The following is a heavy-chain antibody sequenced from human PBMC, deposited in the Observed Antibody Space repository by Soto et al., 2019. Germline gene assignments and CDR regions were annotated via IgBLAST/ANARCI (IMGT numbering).Heavy chain of an antibody. V-gene: IGHV2-5*02. D-gene: IGHD2-21*02. CDR2: IYWDGDT. Sequence: QITLKESGPTLVNPTQTLTLTCTFSGLSLSPTGVGVGWIRQPPGKAPQRLALIYWDGDTRCSPPRPRRITITMDTSKNQVVFTMTNMEPVATAPYYCVQSRCGGVCLQHYSSHSYYGLDVWGQGTTVTVSS. CDR3: VQSRCGGVCLQHYSSHSYYGLDV. CDR1: GLSLSPTGVG. J-gene: IGHJ6*02.